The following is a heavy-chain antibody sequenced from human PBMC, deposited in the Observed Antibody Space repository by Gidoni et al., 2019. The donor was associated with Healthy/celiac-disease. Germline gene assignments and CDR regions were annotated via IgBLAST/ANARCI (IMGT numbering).Heavy chain of an antibody. V-gene: IGHV4-61*01. CDR2: IYYSGST. Sequence: QVQLQESGPGLVKPSEPLSRTCTVSGGSISSGSYYWSWIRQPPGKGLEWIGYIYYSGSTNYNPSLKSRVTISVDTSKNQFSLKLSSVTAADTAVYYCARVPVGALSVVVNSEAFDIWGQGTMVTVSS. CDR3: ARVPVGALSVVVNSEAFDI. J-gene: IGHJ3*02. D-gene: IGHD3-22*01. CDR1: GGSISSGSYY.